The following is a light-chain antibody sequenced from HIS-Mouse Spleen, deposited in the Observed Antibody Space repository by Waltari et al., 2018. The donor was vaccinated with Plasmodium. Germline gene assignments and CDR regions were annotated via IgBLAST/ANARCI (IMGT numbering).Light chain of an antibody. CDR1: SSNIGAGYD. Sequence: QSVLTQPPSVSGAPGQRVTISCTGSSSNIGAGYDVHWYQQLPGTAPKLLIYCNRNRPAGVPDRFSGSKSGTSASLAITGLQAEDEADYYGQSYDSSLSGWVFGGGTKLTVL. CDR3: QSYDSSLSGWV. J-gene: IGLJ3*02. CDR2: CNR. V-gene: IGLV1-40*01.